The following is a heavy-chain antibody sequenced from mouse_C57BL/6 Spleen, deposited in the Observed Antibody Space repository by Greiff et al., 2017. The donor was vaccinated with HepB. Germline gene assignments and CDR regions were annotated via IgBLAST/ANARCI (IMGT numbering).Heavy chain of an antibody. CDR1: GYTFTEYT. D-gene: IGHD1-1*01. J-gene: IGHJ4*01. CDR2: FYPGSGSI. V-gene: IGHV1-62-2*01. CDR3: ARHGVYYGSSYEDAMDY. Sequence: VQLQESGAELVKPGASVKLSCKASGYTFTEYTIHWVKQRSGQGLEWIGWFYPGSGSIKYNEKFKDKATLTADKSSSTVYMELSRLTSEDSAVYFCARHGVYYGSSYEDAMDYWGQGTSVTVSS.